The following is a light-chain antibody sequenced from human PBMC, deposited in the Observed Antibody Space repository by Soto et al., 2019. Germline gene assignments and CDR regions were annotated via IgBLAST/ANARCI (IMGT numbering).Light chain of an antibody. Sequence: EIVLTQSPATLSLSPGERATLSCRAGQSVSSYLAWYQQKPGQAPRLLIYDASNRATGIPARFSGSGSGTDFTLTISSLEPEDFAVYYCQQRSNGLTFGGGTKVEIK. CDR2: DAS. J-gene: IGKJ4*01. V-gene: IGKV3-11*01. CDR1: QSVSSY. CDR3: QQRSNGLT.